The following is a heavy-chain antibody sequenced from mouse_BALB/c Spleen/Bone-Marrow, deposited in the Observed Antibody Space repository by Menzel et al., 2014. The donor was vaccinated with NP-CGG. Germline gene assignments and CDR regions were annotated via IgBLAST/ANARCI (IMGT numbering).Heavy chain of an antibody. CDR1: GFNIKDTY. D-gene: IGHD2-4*01. CDR2: IDPANGNT. CDR3: ANDLFAY. Sequence: VQLQQSGAELVKPGASVKLSCTASGFNIKDTYMHWVKQRPEQGLEWIGRIDPANGNTKYDPKFQGKATITADTSSNTAHLHLSSLTSEDTAVYYCANDLFAYWGQGTLVTVSA. J-gene: IGHJ3*01. V-gene: IGHV14-3*02.